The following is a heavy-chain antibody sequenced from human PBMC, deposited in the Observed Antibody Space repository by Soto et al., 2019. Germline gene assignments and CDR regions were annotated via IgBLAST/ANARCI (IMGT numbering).Heavy chain of an antibody. V-gene: IGHV4-31*03. J-gene: IGHJ6*02. CDR2: IYYSGNT. CDR1: GVSISSGGYY. CDR3: ARDVMGCDRTSCPPLGMDV. D-gene: IGHD2-2*01. Sequence: SETLSLTCTVSGVSISSGGYYWSWIRQHPGKGLEWIGYIYYSGNTYYNPSLKSRVSISVDTSKNQFSLNLSSVTAADTAVYYCARDVMGCDRTSCPPLGMDVWGQGTTVTVSS.